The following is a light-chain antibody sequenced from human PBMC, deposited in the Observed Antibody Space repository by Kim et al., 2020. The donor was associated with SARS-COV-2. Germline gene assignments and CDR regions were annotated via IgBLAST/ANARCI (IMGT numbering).Light chain of an antibody. CDR2: GTI. CDR1: TSDIGAGDV. J-gene: IGLJ1*01. V-gene: IGLV1-40*01. CDR3: QSYDSRLGGLYG. Sequence: QSVLTQPPSVSGAPGQRVTISCTGTTSDIGAGDVVHWYQQLPGTAPKLLIYGTINRPSGVPDRFSGSKSGTSASLAITERLAEDAADYYCQSYDSRLGGLYGFGTGTKVTVL.